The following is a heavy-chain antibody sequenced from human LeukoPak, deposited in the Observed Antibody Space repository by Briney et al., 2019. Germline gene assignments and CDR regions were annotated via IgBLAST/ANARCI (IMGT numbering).Heavy chain of an antibody. D-gene: IGHD6-13*01. V-gene: IGHV1-69*04. CDR2: IIPILGIA. CDR3: ARSGIAAAGTDY. CDR1: GGTFSGYA. J-gene: IGHJ4*02. Sequence: SVTVSCKASGGTFSGYAISWVRQAPGQGLEWMGRIIPILGIANYAQKFQGRVTITADKSTSTAYMELSSLRSEDTAVYYCARSGIAAAGTDYWGQGTLVTVSS.